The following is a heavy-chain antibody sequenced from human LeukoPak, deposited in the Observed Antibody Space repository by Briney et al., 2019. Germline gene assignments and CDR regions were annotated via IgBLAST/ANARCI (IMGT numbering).Heavy chain of an antibody. CDR1: GGSISSGDYY. J-gene: IGHJ5*02. CDR3: ARDQKQLAPYWFDP. D-gene: IGHD6-6*01. Sequence: SETLSLTCTVSGGSISSGDYYWSWIRQPPGKGLEWIGYIYYSGSTYYNPSLKSRVTMSVDTSKNQFSLKLSSVTAADTAVYYCARDQKQLAPYWFDPWGQGTLVTVSS. CDR2: IYYSGST. V-gene: IGHV4-30-4*01.